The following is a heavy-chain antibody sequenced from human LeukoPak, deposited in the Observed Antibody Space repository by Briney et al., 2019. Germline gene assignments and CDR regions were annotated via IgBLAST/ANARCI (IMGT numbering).Heavy chain of an antibody. CDR1: GFSFSDYY. Sequence: GGSLRLSCVASGFSFSDYYMTWIRQAPGKGLEWISYISSSASTIYYADSVKGRFTISRDNAKNSLYLQMNSLRAEDTALYYCARGGDFWSGYYGYFDYWGRGTLVTVSS. J-gene: IGHJ4*02. V-gene: IGHV3-11*01. CDR2: ISSSASTI. CDR3: ARGGDFWSGYYGYFDY. D-gene: IGHD3-3*01.